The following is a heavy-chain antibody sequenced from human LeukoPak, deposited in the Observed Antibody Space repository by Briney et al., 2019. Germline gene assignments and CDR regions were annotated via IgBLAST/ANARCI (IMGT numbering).Heavy chain of an antibody. CDR1: SGSFSGYY. Sequence: PSETLSLTCAVYSGSFSGYYRSWIRQPPGKGLEWIGEINHSGSTNYNPSLKSRVTISVDTSKNQFSLKLSSVTAADTAVYYCAREASSWYRFGWFDPWGQGTLVTVSS. CDR2: INHSGST. D-gene: IGHD6-13*01. J-gene: IGHJ5*02. V-gene: IGHV4-34*01. CDR3: AREASSWYRFGWFDP.